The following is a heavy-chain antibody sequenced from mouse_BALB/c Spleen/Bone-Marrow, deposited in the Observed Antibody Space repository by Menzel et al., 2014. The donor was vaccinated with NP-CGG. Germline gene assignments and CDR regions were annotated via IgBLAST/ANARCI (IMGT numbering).Heavy chain of an antibody. D-gene: IGHD2-2*01. CDR1: GYTFTEYT. V-gene: IGHV1-18*01. CDR2: INPNNGGT. CDR3: ARSYGYERSWFAY. Sequence: EVQLQQSGPEVVKPGASVKISCKTSGYTFTEYTMHWVKQSHGKSLEWIGGINPNNGGTTYNQKFKGKATLTVDKSSSTAYMELRSLTSEDSAVYYGARSYGYERSWFAYWGQGTLVTVSA. J-gene: IGHJ3*01.